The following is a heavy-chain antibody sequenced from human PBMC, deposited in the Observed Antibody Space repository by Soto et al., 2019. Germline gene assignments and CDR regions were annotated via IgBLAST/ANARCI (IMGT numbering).Heavy chain of an antibody. CDR2: ISGSGGST. V-gene: IGHV3-23*01. Sequence: EVQLLESGGGLVQPGGSLRLSCAASGFTFSSYAMSWVRQAPGKGLEWVSAISGSGGSTYYADSVKGRFTISRDNYKNTLYLQMNSLRAEDTAVYYCAKYGRWLVHFFYYGMDVWGQGTTVTVSS. D-gene: IGHD6-19*01. J-gene: IGHJ6*02. CDR3: AKYGRWLVHFFYYGMDV. CDR1: GFTFSSYA.